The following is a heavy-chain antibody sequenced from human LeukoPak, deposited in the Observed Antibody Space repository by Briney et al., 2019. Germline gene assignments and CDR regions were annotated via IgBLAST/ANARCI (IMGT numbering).Heavy chain of an antibody. CDR1: GGSISSYY. D-gene: IGHD6-19*01. J-gene: IGHJ5*02. CDR3: AREGSVASTYNWFDP. V-gene: IGHV4-59*01. Sequence: SSETLSLTCTVSGGSISSYYWSWIRQPPGKGLEWIGYIYYSGSTNYNPSLKSRVTISVDTSKNQFSLKLSSVTAADTAVYYCAREGSVASTYNWFDPWGQGTLVTVSS. CDR2: IYYSGST.